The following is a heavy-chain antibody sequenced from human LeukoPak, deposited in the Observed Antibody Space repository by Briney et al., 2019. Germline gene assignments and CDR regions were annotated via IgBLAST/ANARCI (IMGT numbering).Heavy chain of an antibody. CDR3: ARGSSLRYYGSGSYWLDY. CDR2: IYYSGST. J-gene: IGHJ4*02. V-gene: IGHV4-59*01. D-gene: IGHD3-10*01. CDR1: GGSISSYY. Sequence: SETLSLTCTVSGGSISSYYWSWIRQPPGKGLEWIGYIYYSGSTNYNPSLESRVTISVDTSKNQFSLKLISVPGADTAVYYCARGSSLRYYGSGSYWLDYWGQGPLATVS.